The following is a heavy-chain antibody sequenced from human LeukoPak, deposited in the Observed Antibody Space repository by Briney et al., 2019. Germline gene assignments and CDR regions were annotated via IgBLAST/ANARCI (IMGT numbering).Heavy chain of an antibody. D-gene: IGHD5-18*01. J-gene: IGHJ4*02. CDR1: GGTFSSYA. CDR2: IIPILGTA. V-gene: IGHV1-69*13. Sequence: SVKVSCKASGGTFSSYAISWVRQAPGQGLEWMGGIIPILGTANYAQKFQGRVTITADESTSTAYMELSSLRSEDTAEYYCATKRGYSYGSPHWGQGTLVTVSS. CDR3: ATKRGYSYGSPH.